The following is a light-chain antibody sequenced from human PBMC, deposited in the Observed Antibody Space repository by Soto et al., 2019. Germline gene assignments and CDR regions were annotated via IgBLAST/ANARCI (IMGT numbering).Light chain of an antibody. CDR2: GAS. J-gene: IGKJ1*01. CDR1: QSVSSSY. Sequence: EIVLTQSPGTLSLSPGERATLSCRASQSVSSSYLAWYQQKPGQAPRLLIYGASSRATGIPDRFSGSGSGTDFTLNISRLEPEDFAVYYCQQYGSSWTVGQGTQVDIX. CDR3: QQYGSSWT. V-gene: IGKV3-20*01.